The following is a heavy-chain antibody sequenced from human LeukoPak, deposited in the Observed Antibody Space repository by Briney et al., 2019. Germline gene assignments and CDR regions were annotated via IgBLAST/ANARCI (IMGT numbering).Heavy chain of an antibody. CDR3: ARGTTLKTYYYDSSATFDY. J-gene: IGHJ4*02. CDR1: GFTFSSYG. CDR2: ISYDGSNK. D-gene: IGHD3-22*01. V-gene: IGHV3-30*03. Sequence: GRSLRLSCAASGFTFSSYGMHWVRQAPGKGLEWVAVISYDGSNKYYADSVKGRFTISRDNSKNTLYLQMNSLRAEDTAVYYCARGTTLKTYYYDSSATFDYWGQGTLVTVSS.